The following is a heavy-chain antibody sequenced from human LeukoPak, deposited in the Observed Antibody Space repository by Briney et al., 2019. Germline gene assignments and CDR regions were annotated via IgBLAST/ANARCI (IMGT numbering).Heavy chain of an antibody. V-gene: IGHV1-24*01. CDR3: ARRSYYDSSGYYPFHY. D-gene: IGHD3-22*01. Sequence: DSVKVSCKVSGYTLTELSMHWVRRAPGKRLEWMGGFDLEDAETIYAQKFQGRITMTEDTSTDTAYMELSSLRSEDTTVYYCARRSYYDSSGYYPFHYWGQGTLVTVSS. CDR1: GYTLTELS. J-gene: IGHJ4*02. CDR2: FDLEDAET.